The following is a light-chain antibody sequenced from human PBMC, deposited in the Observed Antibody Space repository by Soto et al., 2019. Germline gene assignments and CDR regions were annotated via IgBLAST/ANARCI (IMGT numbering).Light chain of an antibody. CDR2: RNN. CDR1: SSNIESNY. J-gene: IGLJ2*01. CDR3: AAWDVSLSGVV. Sequence: QSALTQPPSASGTPGQRVTISCSGSSSNIESNYVYWYQQLPGTAPKLLIYRNNQRPSGVPDRFSGSKSGTSASLAISGLRSEDEADYYCAAWDVSLSGVVFGGGTKLTVL. V-gene: IGLV1-47*01.